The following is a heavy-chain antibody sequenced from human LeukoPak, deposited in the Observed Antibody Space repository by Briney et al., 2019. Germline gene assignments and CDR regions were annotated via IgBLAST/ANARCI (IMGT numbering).Heavy chain of an antibody. CDR1: SGSISTHY. J-gene: IGHJ6*02. D-gene: IGHD1-20*01. V-gene: IGHV4-4*07. Sequence: PSETLSLTCSVSSGSISTHYWSWIRQPAGKGLEWIGRMSITGTTNYNPSLKSRVAMSVDTSKNQLSLKLSSATAADTAVYYCARDKTNWYNWNDRRVYGMDVWGQGTTVTVSS. CDR3: ARDKTNWYNWNDRRVYGMDV. CDR2: MSITGTT.